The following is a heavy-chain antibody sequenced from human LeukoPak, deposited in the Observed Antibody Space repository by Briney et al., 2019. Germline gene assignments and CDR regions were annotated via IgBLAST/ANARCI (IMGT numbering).Heavy chain of an antibody. CDR2: IYYSGST. CDR3: ARDRGWSGYYSD. Sequence: SETLSLTCTVSGGSISSYYWSWIRQPPGKGLEWIGYIYYSGSTNYNPSLKSRVTISVDTSKNQFSLKLSSVTAADTAVYYCARDRGWSGYYSDWGQGTLVTVSS. V-gene: IGHV4-59*01. CDR1: GGSISSYY. D-gene: IGHD3-3*01. J-gene: IGHJ4*02.